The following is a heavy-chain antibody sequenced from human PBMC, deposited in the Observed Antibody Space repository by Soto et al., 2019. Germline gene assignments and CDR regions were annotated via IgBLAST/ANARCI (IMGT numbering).Heavy chain of an antibody. V-gene: IGHV3-23*01. J-gene: IGHJ4*02. D-gene: IGHD3-10*01. Sequence: EVQLLESGGGLVQPGGSLRLSCAASGFTFSSCAMSWVRQAPGKGLEWVSAISGSGGSTYYANSVKGRFTISRDTSKNTLYLKMNRLRAEDTAVYYCAKVGAVGGVILGPFDYWGQGTLVTVSS. CDR3: AKVGAVGGVILGPFDY. CDR1: GFTFSSCA. CDR2: ISGSGGST.